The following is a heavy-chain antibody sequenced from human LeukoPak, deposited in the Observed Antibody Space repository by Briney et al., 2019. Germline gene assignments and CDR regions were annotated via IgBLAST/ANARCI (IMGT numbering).Heavy chain of an antibody. J-gene: IGHJ3*02. Sequence: PGGSLKLFCAASGFTFSGSVMHWVRQAAGKGLEWVGRIRSKRNNYATAYAASVKGRFTISRDDSKNTVYLHMDSLKTEDTALYYCSRLEDSSPIEVALDIWGQGTVVTVSS. CDR3: SRLEDSSPIEVALDI. D-gene: IGHD6-13*01. CDR2: IRSKRNNYAT. CDR1: GFTFSGSV. V-gene: IGHV3-73*01.